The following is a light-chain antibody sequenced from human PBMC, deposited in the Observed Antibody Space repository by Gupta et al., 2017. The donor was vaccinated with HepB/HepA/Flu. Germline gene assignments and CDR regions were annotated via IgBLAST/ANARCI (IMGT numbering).Light chain of an antibody. V-gene: IGKV2-28*01. CDR3: MQGLQLPYT. CDR2: LAS. Sequence: DIVLTQSPRSLAVTPGEPASISCRSSQSLQHSNGLKYLDWYVQRPGQPPHFLIFLASSRASGVPSRFTGRGSGTDFTLEISRVEAEDFGVYYCMQGLQLPYTFGQGTKLEMK. J-gene: IGKJ2*01. CDR1: QSLQHSNGLKY.